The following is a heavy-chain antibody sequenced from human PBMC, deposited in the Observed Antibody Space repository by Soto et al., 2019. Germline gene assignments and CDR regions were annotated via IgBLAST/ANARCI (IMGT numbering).Heavy chain of an antibody. V-gene: IGHV5-51*01. CDR2: IYPGDSDT. Sequence: GESLKISCKGSGYSFTSYWIGWVRQMPGKGLGWMGIIYPGDSDTRYSPSFQGQVTISADKSISTAYLQWSSLKASDTAMYYCARVSVDYGGNSRYYYGMDVWGQGTTVTVSS. CDR3: ARVSVDYGGNSRYYYGMDV. J-gene: IGHJ6*02. D-gene: IGHD4-17*01. CDR1: GYSFTSYW.